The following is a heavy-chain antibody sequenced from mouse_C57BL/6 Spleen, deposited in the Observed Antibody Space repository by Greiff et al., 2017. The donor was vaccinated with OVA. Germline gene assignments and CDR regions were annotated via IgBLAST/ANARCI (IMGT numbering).Heavy chain of an antibody. V-gene: IGHV1-42*01. CDR2: INPSTGGT. D-gene: IGHD3-3*01. Sequence: VQLQQSGPELVKPGASVKISCKASGYSFTGYYMNWVKQSPEKSLEWIGEINPSTGGTTYNQKFKAKATLTVDKSSSTAYMQLKSLTSEDSAVYYCARGRGDEDYWGQGTTLTVSS. J-gene: IGHJ2*01. CDR3: ARGRGDEDY. CDR1: GYSFTGYY.